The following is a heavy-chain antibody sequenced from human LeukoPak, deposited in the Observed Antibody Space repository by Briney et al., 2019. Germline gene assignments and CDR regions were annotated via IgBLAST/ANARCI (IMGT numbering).Heavy chain of an antibody. CDR3: ASDRDSSTWSDY. Sequence: QPGGSLRLSCAASGLSVSAYYMSWVRQAPGKGLEWVSVIDSGGSGGSTYYADSVKGRFTISRDNSKNTLFLQMNSLRAEDTAVYYCASDRDSSTWSDYWGQGTLVTVSS. J-gene: IGHJ4*02. CDR2: IDSGGSGGST. D-gene: IGHD6-13*01. V-gene: IGHV3-53*01. CDR1: GLSVSAYY.